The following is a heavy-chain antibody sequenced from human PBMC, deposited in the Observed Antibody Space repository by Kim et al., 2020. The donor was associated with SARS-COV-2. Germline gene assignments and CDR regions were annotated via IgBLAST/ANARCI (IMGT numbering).Heavy chain of an antibody. CDR3: ARGLKEADRPYYYYGMDV. Sequence: GGSLRLSCAASGFTFSSYAMHWVRQAPGKGLEWVAVISYDGSNKYYADSVKGRFTISRDNSKNTLYLQMNSLRAEDTAVYYCARGLKEADRPYYYYGMDVWGQGTTVTVSS. CDR1: GFTFSSYA. V-gene: IGHV3-30*04. CDR2: ISYDGSNK. J-gene: IGHJ6*02.